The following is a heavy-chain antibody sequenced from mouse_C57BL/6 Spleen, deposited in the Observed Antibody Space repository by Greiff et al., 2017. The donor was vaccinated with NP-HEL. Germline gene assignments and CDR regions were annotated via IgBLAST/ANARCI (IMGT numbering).Heavy chain of an antibody. CDR3: AKESYYGSSHAMDY. V-gene: IGHV1-26*01. Sequence: VQLQQSGPELVKPGASVKISCKASGYTFTDYYMNWVKQSHGKSLEWIGDINPNNGGTSYNQKFKGKATLTVDKSSSTAYMELRSLTSEDSAVYYCAKESYYGSSHAMDYWGQGTSVTVSS. D-gene: IGHD1-1*01. CDR2: INPNNGGT. J-gene: IGHJ4*01. CDR1: GYTFTDYY.